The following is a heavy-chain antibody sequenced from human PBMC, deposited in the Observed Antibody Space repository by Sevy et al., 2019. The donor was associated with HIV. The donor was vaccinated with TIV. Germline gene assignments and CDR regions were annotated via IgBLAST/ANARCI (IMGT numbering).Heavy chain of an antibody. CDR1: GFTFSKYS. Sequence: GGSLRLSCAASGFTFSKYSMSWVRQPPGKGLEWVSTLSFGCGEINYADSVKGRFTTSRDNFKSLVYLQMNNLRPEDTAVYYCAREGCTKPHDYWGQGTLVTVSS. V-gene: IGHV3-23*01. D-gene: IGHD2-8*01. CDR3: AREGCTKPHDY. J-gene: IGHJ4*02. CDR2: LSFGCGEI.